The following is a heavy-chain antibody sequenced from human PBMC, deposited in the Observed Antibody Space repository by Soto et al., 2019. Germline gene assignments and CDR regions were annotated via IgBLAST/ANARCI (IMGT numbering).Heavy chain of an antibody. CDR3: ARMSSGWFHFDY. Sequence: SGPTLVNPTQTLTLTCTFSGFSLSTSGMSVSWIRQPPGKALEWLARIDWDDDKYYSTSLKTRLTISKDTSKNQVVLTMTNIDSVDTATYYCARMSSGWFHFDYWGQGTLVTV. CDR1: GFSLSTSGMS. D-gene: IGHD6-19*01. V-gene: IGHV2-70*11. J-gene: IGHJ4*02. CDR2: IDWDDDK.